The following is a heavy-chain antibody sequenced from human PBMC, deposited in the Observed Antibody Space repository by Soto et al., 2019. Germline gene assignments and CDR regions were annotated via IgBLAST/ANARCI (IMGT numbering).Heavy chain of an antibody. J-gene: IGHJ4*02. V-gene: IGHV3-23*01. CDR1: GLTFSNYA. CDR2: MSGSSSTT. Sequence: GGSLRLSCATSGLTFSNYAMSWVRQAPGGGLEWVSSMSGSSSTTYYADSVKGRFTISRDNSKNTLYLQMNSLRAEDTAVYYCAKALKGLRGRVGYWGQGTLVTVSS. CDR3: AKALKGLRGRVGY. D-gene: IGHD4-17*01.